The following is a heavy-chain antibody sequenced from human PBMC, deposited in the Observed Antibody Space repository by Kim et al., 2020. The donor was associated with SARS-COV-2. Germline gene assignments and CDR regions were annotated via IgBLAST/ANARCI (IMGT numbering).Heavy chain of an antibody. D-gene: IGHD3-10*01. Sequence: ASVKVSCKASGYTFTSYAMNWVRQAPGQGLEWMGWINTNTGNPTYAQGFTGRFVFSLDTSVSTAYLQISSLKAEDTAVYYCARDHYYYGSGSYYQYYYYGMDVWGQGTTVTVSS. CDR2: INTNTGNP. J-gene: IGHJ6*02. V-gene: IGHV7-4-1*02. CDR3: ARDHYYYGSGSYYQYYYYGMDV. CDR1: GYTFTSYA.